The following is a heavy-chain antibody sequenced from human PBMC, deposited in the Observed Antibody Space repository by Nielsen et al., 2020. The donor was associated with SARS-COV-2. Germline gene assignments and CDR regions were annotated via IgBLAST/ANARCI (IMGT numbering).Heavy chain of an antibody. Sequence: ASVKVSCKASGYTFTGHYMHWMRQAPGQGPEWMGRVNPNSGATNYAQKFQGRVTLTRDTSINTTYMELNRLTSDDTVVYYCARVRSSSGIWFDPWGQGTLVVVSS. CDR2: VNPNSGAT. V-gene: IGHV1-2*05. D-gene: IGHD3-10*01. J-gene: IGHJ5*02. CDR3: ARVRSSSGIWFDP. CDR1: GYTFTGHY.